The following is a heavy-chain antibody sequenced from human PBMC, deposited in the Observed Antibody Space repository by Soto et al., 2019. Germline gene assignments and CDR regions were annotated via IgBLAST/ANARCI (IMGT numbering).Heavy chain of an antibody. V-gene: IGHV5-51*03. D-gene: IGHD3-10*01. CDR3: ARGYYYGSGSYYTTYYYYGMDV. J-gene: IGHJ6*02. CDR1: GYSFTSYW. CDR2: IYPGDSDT. Sequence: PGESLKISCKGSGYSFTSYWIGWVRQMPGKGLEWMGIIYPGDSDTRYSPSFQGQVTISADKSISTAYLQWSSLKASDTAMYYCARGYYYGSGSYYTTYYYYGMDVWGQGTTVTVSS.